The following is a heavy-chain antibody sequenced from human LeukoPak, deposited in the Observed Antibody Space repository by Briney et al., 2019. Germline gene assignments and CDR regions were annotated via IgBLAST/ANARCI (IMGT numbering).Heavy chain of an antibody. CDR3: AREGYYGMDV. CDR1: GGSISSYY. J-gene: IGHJ6*02. CDR2: IYYSGST. V-gene: IGHV4-59*01. Sequence: ASETLSLTCTVSGGSISSYYWSWIRQPPGKGLEWIGYIYYSGSTNYNPSLKSRVTISVDTSKNQFSLKLSSVTAAGTAVYYCAREGYYGMDVWGQGTTVTVSS.